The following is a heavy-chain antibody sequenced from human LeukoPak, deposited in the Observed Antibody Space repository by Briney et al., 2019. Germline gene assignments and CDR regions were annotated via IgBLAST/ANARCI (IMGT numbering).Heavy chain of an antibody. Sequence: SETLSLTCTVSGGSISSSSYYWGWLRQPPGKGLEWIGSIYYSGSTYYNPSLKSRVTISVDTSKNQFSLKLSSVTAADTAVYYCARQGGRGYSYGFIDHWGQGTLVTVSS. J-gene: IGHJ4*02. CDR2: IYYSGST. V-gene: IGHV4-39*01. CDR1: GGSISSSSYY. D-gene: IGHD5-18*01. CDR3: ARQGGRGYSYGFIDH.